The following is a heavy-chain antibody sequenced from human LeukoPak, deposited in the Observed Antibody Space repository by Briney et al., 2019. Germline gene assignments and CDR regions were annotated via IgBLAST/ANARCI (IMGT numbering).Heavy chain of an antibody. V-gene: IGHV3-64*01. CDR3: ARHYGSGENLFDY. D-gene: IGHD6-19*01. CDR2: ISSNGGYI. J-gene: IGHJ4*02. CDR1: GFSFSTYA. Sequence: PGGSLRLSCAGSGFSFSTYALHWVRQAPGKGLEYVSGISSNGGYIYYSNSVKGRFTISRDNSKNTVYLQMGSLRAEDMAVYYCARHYGSGENLFDYWGQGTLVTVSS.